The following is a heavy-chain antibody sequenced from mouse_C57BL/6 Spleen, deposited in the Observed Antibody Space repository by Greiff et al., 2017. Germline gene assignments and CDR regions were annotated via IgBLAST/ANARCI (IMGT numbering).Heavy chain of an antibody. CDR1: GFSFNTYA. CDR3: VREAYYYGSSYYFDY. Sequence: EVKVVESGGGLVQPKGSLKLSCAASGFSFNTYAMNWVRQAPGKGLEWVARIRSKSNNYATYYADSVKDRFTISRDDSESMLYLQMNNLKTEDTAMYYCVREAYYYGSSYYFDYWGQGTTLTVSS. CDR2: IRSKSNNYAT. D-gene: IGHD1-1*01. V-gene: IGHV10-1*01. J-gene: IGHJ2*01.